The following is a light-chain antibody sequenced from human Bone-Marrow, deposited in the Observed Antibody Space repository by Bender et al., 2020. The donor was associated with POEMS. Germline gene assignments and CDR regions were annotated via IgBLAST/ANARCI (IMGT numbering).Light chain of an antibody. Sequence: QSVLTQPPSASGTPGQRVTISCSGSSSNIGSSYVYWYQHLPGAAPILILYKNYERPSGVPDRFSSSKSGTSASLAISGLRSEDEAVYYCATWDDRLSGRVFGGGTKLTVL. CDR1: SSNIGSSY. J-gene: IGLJ3*02. V-gene: IGLV1-47*01. CDR3: ATWDDRLSGRV. CDR2: KNY.